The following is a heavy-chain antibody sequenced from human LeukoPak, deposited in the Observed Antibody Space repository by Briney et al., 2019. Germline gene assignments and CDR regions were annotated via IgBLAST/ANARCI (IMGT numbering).Heavy chain of an antibody. V-gene: IGHV4-34*01. J-gene: IGHJ4*02. CDR2: INHSGYT. D-gene: IGHD6-19*01. Sequence: SVTLTLPCAVSGVPFSNYYWSWVPQSPRRGLDWIGEINHSGYTNYNPSLKSRVTMSIDTSKNQFSLRLTSVSAADTGVYYCTRAVAGHPDWGEGTLVTVSS. CDR3: TRAVAGHPD. CDR1: GVPFSNYY.